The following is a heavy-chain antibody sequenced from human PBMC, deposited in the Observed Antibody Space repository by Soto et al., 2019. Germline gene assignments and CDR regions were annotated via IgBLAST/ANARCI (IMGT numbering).Heavy chain of an antibody. V-gene: IGHV4-34*01. D-gene: IGHD2-2*01. CDR2: INHSGST. Sequence: PSETLSLTCAVYGGSFSGYYWSWIRQPPGKGLEWIGEINHSGSTNYNPSLKSRVTISVDTSKNQFSLKLSSVTAADTAVYYCARLKPERYCSSTSCYQKVVDYYGVDVWGQGTTVTVSS. J-gene: IGHJ6*02. CDR3: ARLKPERYCSSTSCYQKVVDYYGVDV. CDR1: GGSFSGYY.